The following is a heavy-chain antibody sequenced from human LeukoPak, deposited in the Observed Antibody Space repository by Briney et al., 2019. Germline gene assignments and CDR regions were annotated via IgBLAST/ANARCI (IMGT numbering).Heavy chain of an antibody. D-gene: IGHD3-10*01. CDR3: ARGHYGPGIGTYPN. CDR1: GASISPNY. V-gene: IGHV4-59*12. J-gene: IGHJ4*02. CDR2: IYYSGST. Sequence: PSETLSLTCTVSGASISPNYWSWFRQPPGKGLEWIGYIYYSGSTSYNPSLKSRVTISLDTSKNQFSLKLSSVTAADTAVYYCARGHYGPGIGTYPNWGQGTPVTVSA.